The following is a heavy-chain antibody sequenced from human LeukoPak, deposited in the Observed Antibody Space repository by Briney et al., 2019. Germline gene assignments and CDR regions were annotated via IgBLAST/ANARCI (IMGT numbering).Heavy chain of an antibody. V-gene: IGHV4-59*01. CDR1: GGSISSYY. CDR2: IYYSGST. Sequence: SETLSLTCTVSGGSISSYYWSRIRQPPGKGLEWIGYIYYSGSTSYNPSLKSRVTISVDTSKNQFSLKLNSVTAADTAVYYCARVLRADWGLAEYFQPWGQGTLVTVSS. CDR3: ARVLRADWGLAEYFQP. D-gene: IGHD7-27*01. J-gene: IGHJ1*01.